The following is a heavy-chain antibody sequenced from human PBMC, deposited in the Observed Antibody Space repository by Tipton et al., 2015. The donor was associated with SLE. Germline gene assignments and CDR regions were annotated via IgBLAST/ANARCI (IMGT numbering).Heavy chain of an antibody. CDR2: ISSSGSTI. D-gene: IGHD2-15*01. CDR1: GFTFSDYY. CDR3: ARAGGPPYYYYYMDV. V-gene: IGHV3-11*04. J-gene: IGHJ6*03. Sequence: GSLRLSCAASGFTFSDYYMSWIRQAPGKGLEWVSYISSSGSTIYYADSVKGRFTISRDNAKNSLYLQMDSLRAEDTAVYYCARAGGPPYYYYYMDVWGKGTTVTISS.